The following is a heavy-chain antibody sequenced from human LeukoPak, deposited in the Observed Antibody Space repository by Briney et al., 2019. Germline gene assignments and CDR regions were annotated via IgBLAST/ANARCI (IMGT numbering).Heavy chain of an antibody. V-gene: IGHV3-30-3*01. CDR1: GFTFSRYS. J-gene: IGHJ4*02. CDR2: ISYDGSNK. CDR3: ARDSTAATIEGTFDY. Sequence: QAGGSLRLSCAASGFTFSRYSMHWVRQAPGKGLEWVAVISYDGSNKDYVDSVKGRFTISRDNSKNTMYLQMNSLRAEDTAVYYCARDSTAATIEGTFDYWGQGTLVTVSS. D-gene: IGHD5-12*01.